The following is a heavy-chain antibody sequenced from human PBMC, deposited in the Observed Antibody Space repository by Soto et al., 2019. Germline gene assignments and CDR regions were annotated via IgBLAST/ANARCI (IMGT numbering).Heavy chain of an antibody. Sequence: SVKVSCKASGGTFNIYAISWVRQAPGQGLEWMGGIIPVFGIPSYAQKFRGRVTITADESTDTAYMELSSLRSEDTAVYFCARGPYYDFWKGYSYFDSWGQETLVTVSS. J-gene: IGHJ4*02. CDR1: GGTFNIYA. CDR3: ARGPYYDFWKGYSYFDS. CDR2: IIPVFGIP. V-gene: IGHV1-69*13. D-gene: IGHD3-3*01.